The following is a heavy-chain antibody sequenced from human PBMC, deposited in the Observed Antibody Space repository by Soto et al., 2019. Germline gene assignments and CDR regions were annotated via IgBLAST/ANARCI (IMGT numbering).Heavy chain of an antibody. CDR1: GGTFSSYA. J-gene: IGHJ6*02. CDR3: ARRRTTVTSYYYYYGMDV. CDR2: LIPIFGTA. D-gene: IGHD4-17*01. V-gene: IGHV1-69*13. Sequence: ASVKVSCKASGGTFSSYAISWVRQAPGQGLEWMGGLIPIFGTANYAQKFQGRVTITADESTSTAYMELGSLRSEDTAVYYCARRRTTVTSYYYYYGMDVWGQGTTVTVSS.